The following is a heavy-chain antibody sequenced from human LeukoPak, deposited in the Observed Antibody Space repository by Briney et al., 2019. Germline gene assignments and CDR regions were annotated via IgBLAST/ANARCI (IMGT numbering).Heavy chain of an antibody. CDR2: INQDGSEK. Sequence: GGSLRLSCAASGFTFSSHWMSWVRQSPGKGLEWVAHINQDGSEKYYVDSVKGRFTISRDNAKNSLHLQMNSLRAEDTAVYYCARDKVTYWGQGTLVTVSS. V-gene: IGHV3-7*01. CDR3: ARDKVTY. J-gene: IGHJ4*02. CDR1: GFTFSSHW.